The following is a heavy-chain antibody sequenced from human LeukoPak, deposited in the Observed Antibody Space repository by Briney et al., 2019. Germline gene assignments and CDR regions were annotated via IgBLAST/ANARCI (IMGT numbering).Heavy chain of an antibody. Sequence: PGGSLRLSCAASGFTVSSNYMTWVRQAPGKGLGWVSVIYSDGTTYYADSVKVRFTISRDNLKNILYLEMNSLRTEDTAVYYCAREGSGSYYMDFDYWGRGTLVTVSS. V-gene: IGHV3-66*02. J-gene: IGHJ4*02. CDR1: GFTVSSNY. CDR2: IYSDGTT. D-gene: IGHD1-26*01. CDR3: AREGSGSYYMDFDY.